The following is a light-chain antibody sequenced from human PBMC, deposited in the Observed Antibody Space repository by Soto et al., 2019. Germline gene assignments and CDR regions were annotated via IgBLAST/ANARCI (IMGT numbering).Light chain of an antibody. J-gene: IGKJ2*01. V-gene: IGKV1-8*01. Sequence: AIRMTQSPSSLSASTGDRVTITCRASQGISSYLAWYQQKPGKAPKLLIYAASTLQSGVPSRFSGSGSGTDFSLTISSLQSEDVETYYCQQYYSYPFFGQGTKLEIK. CDR3: QQYYSYPF. CDR1: QGISSY. CDR2: AAS.